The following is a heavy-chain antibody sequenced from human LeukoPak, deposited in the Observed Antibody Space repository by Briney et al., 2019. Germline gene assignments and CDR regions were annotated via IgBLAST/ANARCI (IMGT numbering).Heavy chain of an antibody. CDR2: INHSGST. Sequence: SETLSLTCAVYGGSFSGYYWSWIRQPPGKGLEWIGEINHSGSTNYNPSLKSRVTISVDTSKNQFSLKLSSVTAADTAVYYCARGYFDAFDIRGQGTMVTVSS. CDR1: GGSFSGYY. V-gene: IGHV4-34*01. D-gene: IGHD2-21*01. J-gene: IGHJ3*02. CDR3: ARGYFDAFDI.